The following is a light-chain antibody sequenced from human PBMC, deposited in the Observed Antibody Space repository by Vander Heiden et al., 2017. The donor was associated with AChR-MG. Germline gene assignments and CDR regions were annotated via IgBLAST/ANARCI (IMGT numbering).Light chain of an antibody. CDR2: GAS. Sequence: EIVLTQSPGTLSLSPGERATISCRASQSVSSSYLAWYQQKPGQAPRLLIYGASSRATGIPDRFSGSGSGTDFTLTISRLEPEDFAVYYCQQDGSSPFTFGHGTKVDIK. CDR1: QSVSSSY. V-gene: IGKV3-20*01. J-gene: IGKJ3*01. CDR3: QQDGSSPFT.